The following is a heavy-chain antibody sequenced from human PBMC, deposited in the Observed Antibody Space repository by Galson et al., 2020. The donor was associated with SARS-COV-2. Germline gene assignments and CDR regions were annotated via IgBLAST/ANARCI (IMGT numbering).Heavy chain of an antibody. CDR2: TNHSGSS. Sequence: GRGLEWIGETNHSGSSYYNPSLKSRVTISVDTSKNQFSLRLGSVTAADTAVYYCARGRKFYDFWSVYSCYFDFWGHGTLLTVSS. CDR3: ARGRKFYDFWSVYSCYFDF. J-gene: IGHJ4*01. V-gene: IGHV4-34*01. D-gene: IGHD3-3*01.